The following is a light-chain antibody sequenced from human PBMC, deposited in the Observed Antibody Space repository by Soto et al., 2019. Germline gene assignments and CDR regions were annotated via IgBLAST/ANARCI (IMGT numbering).Light chain of an antibody. V-gene: IGKV3-15*01. J-gene: IGKJ1*01. CDR2: GAS. Sequence: EIVMSQCPATLSVSPGERATLSCRASQSVRSNLAWYQQKPGQAPRLLIYGASARATGIPARFSGSGSGTEFTLTISSLQSEDFAVYYCQQYNNWPRTFGQGTKVEIK. CDR1: QSVRSN. CDR3: QQYNNWPRT.